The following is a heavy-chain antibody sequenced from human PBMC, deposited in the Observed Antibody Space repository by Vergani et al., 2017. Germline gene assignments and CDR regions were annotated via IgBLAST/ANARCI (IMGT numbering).Heavy chain of an antibody. CDR3: ARDPMVATLGAFDI. CDR2: IIPILGTA. V-gene: IGHV1-69*11. CDR1: GGTFSSYA. J-gene: IGHJ3*02. Sequence: QVQLVQSGAEVKKPGSSVKVSCKASGGTFSSYAISWVRQAPGQGLEWMGRIIPILGTANYAQKFQDRVTITADESTSTAYMELSSLRSEDPAVYYCARDPMVATLGAFDIWGQGTMVTVSS. D-gene: IGHD5-12*01.